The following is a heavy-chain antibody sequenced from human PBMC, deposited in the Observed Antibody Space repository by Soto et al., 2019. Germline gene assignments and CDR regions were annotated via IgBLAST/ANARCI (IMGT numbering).Heavy chain of an antibody. V-gene: IGHV4-39*01. J-gene: IGHJ5*02. D-gene: IGHD2-15*01. CDR3: ARGRGVVVVAAPPRGWFDP. CDR1: GGSIASSSYY. Sequence: SETLSLTCTVSGGSIASSSYYWAWIRQPPGKGLEWIGTIYYSGSTYYNPSLRGRVTMSVDTSKNQFSLMLTSVTAADTAVYYCARGRGVVVVAAPPRGWFDPWGQGTLVTVS. CDR2: IYYSGST.